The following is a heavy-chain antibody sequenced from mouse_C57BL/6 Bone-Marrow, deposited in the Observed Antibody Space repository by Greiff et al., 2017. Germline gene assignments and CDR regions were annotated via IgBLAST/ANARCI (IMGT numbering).Heavy chain of an antibody. J-gene: IGHJ1*03. D-gene: IGHD1-1*01. Sequence: QVQLQQPGAELVMPGASVKLSCKASGYTFTSYWMHWVKQRPGQGLEWIGEIDPSYSYTNYNQKFKGKSTLTVDKSSSTAYMQLSSLTSEDSAVYYYARANYDSSCDWYFDVWGTGTTVTVSS. CDR2: IDPSYSYT. CDR1: GYTFTSYW. V-gene: IGHV1-69*01. CDR3: ARANYDSSCDWYFDV.